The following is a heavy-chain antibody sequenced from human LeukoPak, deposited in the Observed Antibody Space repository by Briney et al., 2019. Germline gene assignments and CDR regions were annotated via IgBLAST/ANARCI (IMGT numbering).Heavy chain of an antibody. D-gene: IGHD6-6*01. CDR2: ISSSSSYI. CDR3: ARDMRGEQLVTERDY. CDR1: GFTFSDYS. V-gene: IGHV3-21*01. Sequence: GGSLRLSCAASGFTFSDYSMNWVRQAPGKGLEWVSSISSSSSYIYYADSVKGRFTISRDNAKNSLYLQMNSLRAEDTAVYYCARDMRGEQLVTERDYWGQGTLVTVSS. J-gene: IGHJ4*02.